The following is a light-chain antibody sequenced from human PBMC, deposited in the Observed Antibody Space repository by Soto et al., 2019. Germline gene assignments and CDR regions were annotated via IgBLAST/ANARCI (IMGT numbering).Light chain of an antibody. CDR3: QQYGSLPPT. Sequence: EIVLTQSPGTLSLSPGERATLSCRASQSVSNRYLAWYQQKPGQAPRLLMYGASSRATGIPDRFSGSGSGTDFTLTISRLEAEDFVVYHCQQYGSLPPTFGGGTKVEIK. CDR2: GAS. CDR1: QSVSNRY. J-gene: IGKJ4*01. V-gene: IGKV3-20*01.